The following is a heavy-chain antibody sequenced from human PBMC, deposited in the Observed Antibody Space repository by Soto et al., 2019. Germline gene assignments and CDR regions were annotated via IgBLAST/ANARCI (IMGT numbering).Heavy chain of an antibody. CDR2: ISYHGRAI. Sequence: PWGTLSLSCEVSGFSFGSYAFHWVRQAPGKGLEWLSVISYHGRAIYYADSVKDRFTISRDNFKKTVYLQMNSLRSDDTALYYCARDPLAVSGSLFDSWGQGTLVTVSS. D-gene: IGHD6-19*01. CDR3: ARDPLAVSGSLFDS. CDR1: GFSFGSYA. V-gene: IGHV3-30-3*01. J-gene: IGHJ5*01.